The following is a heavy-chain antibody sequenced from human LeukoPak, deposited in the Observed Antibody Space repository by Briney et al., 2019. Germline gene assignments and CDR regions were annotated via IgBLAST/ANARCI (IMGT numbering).Heavy chain of an antibody. Sequence: PSETLSLTCTVSGGSISSSSYYWSWIRQPPGKGLEWIGYIYYSGSTNYNPSLKSRVTISVDTSKNQFSLKLSSVTAADTAVYYCARHPGNYGMDVWGQGTTVTVSS. V-gene: IGHV4-61*05. CDR1: GGSISSSSYY. CDR3: ARHPGNYGMDV. CDR2: IYYSGST. D-gene: IGHD1-14*01. J-gene: IGHJ6*02.